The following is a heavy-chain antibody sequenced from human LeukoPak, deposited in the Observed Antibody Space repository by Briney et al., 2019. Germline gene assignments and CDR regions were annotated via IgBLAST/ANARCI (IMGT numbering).Heavy chain of an antibody. Sequence: GASVKVSCKASGYTFTSYDINWVRQATGQGLEWMGWMNPNSGNTGYAQKFQGRVTMTRDTSISTAYMELSRLRSEDTAVYYCARDHSGLYDSSGYLYYWGQGTLVTVSS. CDR3: ARDHSGLYDSSGYLYY. CDR2: MNPNSGNT. CDR1: GYTFTSYD. V-gene: IGHV1-8*01. D-gene: IGHD3-22*01. J-gene: IGHJ4*02.